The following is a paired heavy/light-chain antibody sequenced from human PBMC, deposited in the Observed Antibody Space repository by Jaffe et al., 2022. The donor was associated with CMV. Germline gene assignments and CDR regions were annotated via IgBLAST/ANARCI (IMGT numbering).Light chain of an antibody. CDR1: QSVLYSSNKMNY. CDR2: WAS. V-gene: IGKV4-1*01. Sequence: DVIMTQSPDSLAVSLGERATINCKSSQSVLYSSNKMNYLAWYQHKPGQPPKLLIYWASTRESGVPDRFSGSGSGTDFTLTISSLQAEDVAVYYCQQCYTIPWTFGQGTKVEIK. CDR3: QQCYTIPWT. J-gene: IGKJ1*01.
Heavy chain of an antibody. CDR2: IDSSGSKI. CDR3: ARGEIGNSLNN. CDR1: GFTFSDYY. J-gene: IGHJ4*02. D-gene: IGHD1-7*01. Sequence: QVQLVESGGGLVKPGGSLRLSCAASGFTFSDYYMSWIRQAPGTGLEWLSYIDSSGSKIYYTDSVKGRFIISRDDAKNSVYLQMNRLRAEDTAVYYCARGEIGNSLNNWGQGTQVTVSS. V-gene: IGHV3-11*01.